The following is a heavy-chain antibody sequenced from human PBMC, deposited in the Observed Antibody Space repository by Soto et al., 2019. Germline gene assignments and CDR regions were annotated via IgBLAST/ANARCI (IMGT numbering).Heavy chain of an antibody. V-gene: IGHV4-34*01. J-gene: IGHJ6*02. D-gene: IGHD6-13*01. CDR1: GGSFSGYY. Sequence: QVQLQQWGAGLLKPSETLSLTCAVYGGSFSGYYWSWIRQPPGKGLEWIGEINHSGSTNYNPSLKSRVTISVDTSKNQFSLKLSSVTAADTAVYYCARTLAAAGPYYYYGMDVWGQGTTVTVSS. CDR3: ARTLAAAGPYYYYGMDV. CDR2: INHSGST.